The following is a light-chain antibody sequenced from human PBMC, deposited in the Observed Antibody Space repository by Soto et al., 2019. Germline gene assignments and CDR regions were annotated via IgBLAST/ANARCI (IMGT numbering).Light chain of an antibody. J-gene: IGLJ3*02. V-gene: IGLV8-61*01. CDR3: VLYMRSGIS. Sequence: QAEVTQEPSFSVSPGETVTLTCGLSSGSVSTSSYPSWYQQTPGQAPRTLIHSTDTRSSGVPDRFSGSILGNNAALTITGAQADDESEYYCVLYMRSGISFGGGTKLTVL. CDR1: SGSVSTSSY. CDR2: STD.